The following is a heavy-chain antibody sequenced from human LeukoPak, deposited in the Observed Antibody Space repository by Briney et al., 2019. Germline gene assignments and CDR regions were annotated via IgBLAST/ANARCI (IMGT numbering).Heavy chain of an antibody. Sequence: ASVKVSCKASGYTFTGYYMHWVRQAPGQGLEWMGWINPNSVDTNYAEKFQGRVTMTRDTSISTVYMELSRLRSDDTSVYVCARAPYFDSSGYDYWGQGTLVTVSS. J-gene: IGHJ4*02. D-gene: IGHD3-22*01. V-gene: IGHV1-2*02. CDR2: INPNSVDT. CDR1: GYTFTGYY. CDR3: ARAPYFDSSGYDY.